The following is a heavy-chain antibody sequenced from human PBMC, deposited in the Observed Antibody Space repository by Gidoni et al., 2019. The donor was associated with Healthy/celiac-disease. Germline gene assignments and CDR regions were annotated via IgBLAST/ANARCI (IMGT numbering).Heavy chain of an antibody. D-gene: IGHD1-26*01. J-gene: IGHJ4*02. CDR1: GFTFSSYA. CDR2: ISGSGGST. Sequence: EVQLLESGGGLVQPGGSLRLSCAASGFTFSSYAMSWVRPAPGKGLEWVSAISGSGGSTYYADSVKGRFTISRDNSKNTLYLQMNSLRAEDTAVYYCAKDRVIVGAARLDYWGQGTLVTVSS. CDR3: AKDRVIVGAARLDY. V-gene: IGHV3-23*01.